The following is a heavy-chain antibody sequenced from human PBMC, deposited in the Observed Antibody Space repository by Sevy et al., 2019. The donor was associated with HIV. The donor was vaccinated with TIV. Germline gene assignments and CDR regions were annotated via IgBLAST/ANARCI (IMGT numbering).Heavy chain of an antibody. Sequence: GGSLRLSCAASGFTFGDYAMNWVRQAPGKGLEWVAFLKSKASGGTLHHAATVQGRFTISRDDSKNIAYLQINDLKTEDTSVYECTPWKEDKSIFDYWGQGALVTVSS. CDR2: LKSKASGGTL. CDR1: GFTFGDYA. D-gene: IGHD1-1*01. J-gene: IGHJ4*02. CDR3: TPWKEDKSIFDY. V-gene: IGHV3-49*04.